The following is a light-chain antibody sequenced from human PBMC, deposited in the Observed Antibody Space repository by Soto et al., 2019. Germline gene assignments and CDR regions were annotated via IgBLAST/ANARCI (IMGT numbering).Light chain of an antibody. V-gene: IGLV2-14*01. J-gene: IGLJ1*01. Sequence: HSVLTQPASLSGSPGRSITISCTGTNSDVGGYNYVSWYQQHPGKAPELMIYEVSHRPSGVSNRFSGSKSDNTASLTISGLQAEDEADYYCSSYTSISTLYVFGTGTKVTVL. CDR3: SSYTSISTLYV. CDR2: EVS. CDR1: NSDVGGYNY.